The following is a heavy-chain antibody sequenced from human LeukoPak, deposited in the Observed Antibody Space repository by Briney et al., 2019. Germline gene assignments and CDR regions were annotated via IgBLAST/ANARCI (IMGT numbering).Heavy chain of an antibody. D-gene: IGHD3-22*01. Sequence: PGGSLRLSCAASGFTFEDYAMHWVRQGPGKGLEWVSGISWNSNSIGYADSVKGRFTITRDNAKNALYLQMNNLRTEDTALYYCAKDYDSSGYYYFDYWAREPRSPSPQ. V-gene: IGHV3-9*01. CDR3: AKDYDSSGYYYFDY. CDR1: GFTFEDYA. CDR2: ISWNSNSI. J-gene: IGHJ4*02.